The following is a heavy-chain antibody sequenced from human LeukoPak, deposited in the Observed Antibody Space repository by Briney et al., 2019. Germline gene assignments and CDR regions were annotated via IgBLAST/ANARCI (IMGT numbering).Heavy chain of an antibody. D-gene: IGHD3-3*01. Sequence: SETLSLTCVVYGGSFSGYYWSWIRQPPGKGLEWIGEINHSGSTNYNPSLKSRVTISVDTSKNQFSLKLSSVTAADTAVYYCAREGRFLGSYYFDYWGQGTLVTVSS. CDR2: INHSGST. CDR3: AREGRFLGSYYFDY. CDR1: GGSFSGYY. V-gene: IGHV4-34*01. J-gene: IGHJ4*02.